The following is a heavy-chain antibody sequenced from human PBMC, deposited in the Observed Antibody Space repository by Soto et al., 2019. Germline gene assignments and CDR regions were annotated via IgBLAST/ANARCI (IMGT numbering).Heavy chain of an antibody. J-gene: IGHJ6*03. CDR2: ISSSGSTI. CDR3: ARVGCSGGSCQLGYFYYYYYMDV. CDR1: GFTFSDYY. Sequence: GGSLRLSCAASGFTFSDYYMSWIRQAPGKGLEWVSYISSSGSTIYYADSVKGRFTISRDNAKNSLYLQMNSLRAEDTAVYYCARVGCSGGSCQLGYFYYYYYMDVWGKGTTVTVSS. D-gene: IGHD2-15*01. V-gene: IGHV3-11*01.